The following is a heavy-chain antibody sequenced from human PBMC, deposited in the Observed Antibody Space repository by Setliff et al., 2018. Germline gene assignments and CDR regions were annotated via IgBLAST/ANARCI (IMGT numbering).Heavy chain of an antibody. CDR1: GGSISSSSYY. V-gene: IGHV4-39*07. CDR3: ARTLYDYDILTGPGYYFDY. CDR2: IYYSGST. J-gene: IGHJ4*02. D-gene: IGHD3-9*01. Sequence: LSLTCTASGGSISSSSYYWGWIRQPPGKGLEWIGSIYYSGSTYYNPSLKSRVTISVDTSKNQFSLKLSSVTAADTAVYYCARTLYDYDILTGPGYYFDYRGQGTLVTVSS.